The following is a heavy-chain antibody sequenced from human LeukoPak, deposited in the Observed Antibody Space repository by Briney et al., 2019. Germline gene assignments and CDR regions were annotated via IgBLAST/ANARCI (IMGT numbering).Heavy chain of an antibody. CDR1: GFRFYTYS. CDR2: ISSSSSHI. D-gene: IGHD6-13*01. Sequence: GGSLRLSCAASGFRFYTYSMIWVRQAPGKGLEWVSFISSSSSHIHQADSVRGRFTISRDNAKNSLYLQMNSLRAEDTAVYYCARVRYSSSWYWFDPWGQGTLVTVSS. J-gene: IGHJ5*02. CDR3: ARVRYSSSWYWFDP. V-gene: IGHV3-21*01.